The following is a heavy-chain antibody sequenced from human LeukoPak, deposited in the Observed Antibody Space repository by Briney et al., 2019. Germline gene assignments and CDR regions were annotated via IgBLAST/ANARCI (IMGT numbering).Heavy chain of an antibody. J-gene: IGHJ5*02. D-gene: IGHD3-10*01. CDR3: ARRYYSTPRSNWFDP. Sequence: GESLKISCKGSGYSFTSYWIGWLRQMPGKGLEWMEIIYPGDSDTRYSPSFQGQVTISADKSISTAYLQWSSLKASDTAMYYCARRYYSTPRSNWFDPWGQGTLVTVSS. CDR2: IYPGDSDT. V-gene: IGHV5-51*01. CDR1: GYSFTSYW.